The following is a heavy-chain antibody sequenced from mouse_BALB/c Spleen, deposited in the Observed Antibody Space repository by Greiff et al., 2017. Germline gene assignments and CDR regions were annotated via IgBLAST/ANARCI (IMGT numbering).Heavy chain of an antibody. CDR3: TRPHYYGSSPAWFPY. CDR2: IYPGNSDT. V-gene: IGHV1-5*01. J-gene: IGHJ3*01. D-gene: IGHD1-1*01. Sequence: VQLQQSGTVLARPGASVKMSCKASGYTFTSYWMHWVKQRPGQGLEWIGAIYPGNSDTSYNQKFKGKAKLTAVTSTSTAYMELSSLTNEDSAVYYCTRPHYYGSSPAWFPYWGQGTLVTVSA. CDR1: GYTFTSYW.